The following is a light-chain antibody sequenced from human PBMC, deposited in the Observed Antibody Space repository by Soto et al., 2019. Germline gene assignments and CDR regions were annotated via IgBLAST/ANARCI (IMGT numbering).Light chain of an antibody. CDR2: SDN. V-gene: IGLV1-44*01. CDR3: ASLDDSLNGWV. Sequence: QSVLTQPPSASGTPGQRVAISCSGSSSDIGSNTVNWYQHLPGTAPQLLMYSDNQRPSGVPDRFSGSKSGTSASLAISGLQSEDEGDYYCASLDDSLNGWVFGGGTKLTVL. CDR1: SSDIGSNT. J-gene: IGLJ3*02.